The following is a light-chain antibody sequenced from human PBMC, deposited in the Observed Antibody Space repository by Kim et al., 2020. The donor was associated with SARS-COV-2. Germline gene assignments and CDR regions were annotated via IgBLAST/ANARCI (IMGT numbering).Light chain of an antibody. Sequence: GQGVTITGSGSSSNIGINSVNWYQQLPGTAPKLLICSNDQRPSGVPDRFSGSKSGTSASLAISGLQSEDEADYYCAAWDDSLSAVVFGGGTQLTVL. CDR1: SSNIGINS. V-gene: IGLV1-44*01. J-gene: IGLJ2*01. CDR2: SND. CDR3: AAWDDSLSAVV.